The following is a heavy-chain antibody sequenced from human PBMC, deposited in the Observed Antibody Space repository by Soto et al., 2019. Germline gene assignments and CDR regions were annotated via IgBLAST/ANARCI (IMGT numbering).Heavy chain of an antibody. Sequence: GGSLRLSCAASGFTFSSYGMHWARQAPGKGLEWVAVISYDGSNKYYADSVKGRFTISRDNSKNTLYLQMNSLRAEDTAVYYCAKERTSDYGDDYYYYYGMDVWGQGTTVTVSS. D-gene: IGHD4-17*01. CDR3: AKERTSDYGDDYYYYYGMDV. V-gene: IGHV3-30*18. CDR1: GFTFSSYG. CDR2: ISYDGSNK. J-gene: IGHJ6*02.